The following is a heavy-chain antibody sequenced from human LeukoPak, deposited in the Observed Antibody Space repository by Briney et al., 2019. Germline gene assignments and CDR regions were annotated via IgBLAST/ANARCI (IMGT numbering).Heavy chain of an antibody. V-gene: IGHV3-23*01. J-gene: IGHJ4*02. D-gene: IGHD3-22*01. CDR1: GFTFSSYA. Sequence: GGSLRLSCAASGFTFSSYAVSWVRQAPGKGLEWVSTISNSGGSTYYADSVKGRFTISRDNSKNTLYLQMNSLRAEDTAIYYCAKRNGYYDSSGYYIDYWGQGTQVTVSS. CDR3: AKRNGYYDSSGYYIDY. CDR2: ISNSGGST.